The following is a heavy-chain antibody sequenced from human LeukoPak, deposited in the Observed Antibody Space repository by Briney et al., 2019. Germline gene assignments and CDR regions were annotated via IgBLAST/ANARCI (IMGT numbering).Heavy chain of an antibody. V-gene: IGHV5-51*01. D-gene: IGHD5-24*01. Sequence: GESLKISRKGSGYSFTSYWNGWVRQMPGEGLEWVGIIYPGDSDTRYSPSFRGQVTISADKSISTAYLQWSSLNDADTAMYYFARRRHGMASISSYYYYIDVWGKGTPVTVSS. CDR3: ARRRHGMASISSYYYYIDV. J-gene: IGHJ6*03. CDR2: IYPGDSDT. CDR1: GYSFTSYW.